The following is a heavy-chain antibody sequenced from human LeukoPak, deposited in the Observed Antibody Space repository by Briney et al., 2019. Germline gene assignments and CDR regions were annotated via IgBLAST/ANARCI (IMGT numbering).Heavy chain of an antibody. J-gene: IGHJ5*02. CDR3: AKDRVSSGWYEEVNWFDP. CDR2: ISGSGGST. V-gene: IGHV3-23*01. D-gene: IGHD6-19*01. CDR1: GFTFSSYA. Sequence: GGSLRLSCAASGFTFSSYAMSWVRQAPGKGLEWVSAISGSGGSTYYADSVKGRFTISRDNSKNTLYLQMNSLRAEDTAVYYCAKDRVSSGWYEEVNWFDPRGQGTLVTVSS.